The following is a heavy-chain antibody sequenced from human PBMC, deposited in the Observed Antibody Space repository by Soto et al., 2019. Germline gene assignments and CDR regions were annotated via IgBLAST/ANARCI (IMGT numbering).Heavy chain of an antibody. CDR3: ASLLGYDSSGYSVAGMDV. CDR2: INPNSGGT. D-gene: IGHD3-22*01. Sequence: ASVKVSCKASGYTFNDYYMHWVRQAPGQGLEWMGWINPNSGGTNYAQKLQGRVTMTRDTSISTAYMELSRLRSDDTAVYYCASLLGYDSSGYSVAGMDVWGQGTTVTVSS. CDR1: GYTFNDYY. J-gene: IGHJ6*02. V-gene: IGHV1-2*02.